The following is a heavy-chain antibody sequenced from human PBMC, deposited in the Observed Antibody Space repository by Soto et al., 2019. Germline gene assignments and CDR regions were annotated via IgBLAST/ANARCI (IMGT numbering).Heavy chain of an antibody. D-gene: IGHD2-21*02. CDR2: IYYTGST. Sequence: NPSETLSLTCTVSGGSISSYYWSWIRQPPGKGLEWIAYIYYTGSTNYNPSLKSRVTLSADTSKNQFSLKLSSVTAADTAMYYCARDLWGYCGADCYPLDVWGQGTTVTVSS. CDR3: ARDLWGYCGADCYPLDV. V-gene: IGHV4-59*01. CDR1: GGSISSYY. J-gene: IGHJ6*02.